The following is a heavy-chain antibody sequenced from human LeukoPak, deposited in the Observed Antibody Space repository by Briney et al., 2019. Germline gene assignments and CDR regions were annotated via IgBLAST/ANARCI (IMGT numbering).Heavy chain of an antibody. V-gene: IGHV1-3*01. Sequence: GASVKVSCKASGYTFTSYAMHWVRRAPGQRLEWMGWINAGNGNTKYSQKFQGRVTITRDTSASTAYMELSSLRSEDTAVYYCAREGAGSGSFDYWGQGTLVTVSS. D-gene: IGHD3-10*01. CDR3: AREGAGSGSFDY. J-gene: IGHJ4*02. CDR1: GYTFTSYA. CDR2: INAGNGNT.